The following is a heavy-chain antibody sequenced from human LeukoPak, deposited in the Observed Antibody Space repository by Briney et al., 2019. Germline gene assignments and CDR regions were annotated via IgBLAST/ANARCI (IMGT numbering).Heavy chain of an antibody. CDR1: GYTFTDYT. J-gene: IGHJ4*02. D-gene: IGHD3-22*01. CDR2: INGGSGNT. V-gene: IGHV1-3*01. CDR3: ANPRYDSSGYYYVD. Sequence: ASVKVSCRASGYTFTDYTMHWLRQAPGQRLDWMGWINGGSGNTKYSPEFQGRVTITRDTSASTAYMELSSLRSEDTAVYYCANPRYDSSGYYYVDWGQGTLVTVSS.